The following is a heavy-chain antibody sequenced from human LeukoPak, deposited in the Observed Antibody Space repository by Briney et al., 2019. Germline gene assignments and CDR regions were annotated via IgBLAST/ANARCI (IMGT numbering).Heavy chain of an antibody. Sequence: GGSLRLPCVASGFIFSNYGMHWVRQAPGKGLEWVAFVQDDGSNKYYADSVKGRFTISRDNSKNTLYLQMNSLRAEDTAVYYCAKRRGLELLYYYYMDVWGKGTTVTVSS. CDR3: AKRRGLELLYYYYMDV. J-gene: IGHJ6*03. CDR1: GFIFSNYG. D-gene: IGHD1-7*01. CDR2: VQDDGSNK. V-gene: IGHV3-30*02.